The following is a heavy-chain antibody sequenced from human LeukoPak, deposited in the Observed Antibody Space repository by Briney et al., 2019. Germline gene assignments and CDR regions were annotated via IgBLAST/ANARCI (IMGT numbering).Heavy chain of an antibody. Sequence: PGGSLRLSCAAPGFTFSSYSMNWVRQAPGKGLEWVSSISSSSSYIYYADSVKGRFTISRDNAKNSLYLQMNSLRAEDTAVYYCARGDYYDSSGYYATEFDYWGQGTLVTVSS. V-gene: IGHV3-21*01. CDR2: ISSSSSYI. J-gene: IGHJ4*02. CDR3: ARGDYYDSSGYYATEFDY. CDR1: GFTFSSYS. D-gene: IGHD3-22*01.